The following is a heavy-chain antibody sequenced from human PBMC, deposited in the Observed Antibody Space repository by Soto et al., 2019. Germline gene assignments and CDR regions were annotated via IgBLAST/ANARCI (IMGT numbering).Heavy chain of an antibody. CDR1: GGSISSSY. J-gene: IGHJ4*02. CDR3: ARLGSIAADDFDY. CDR2: IYHSGST. Sequence: QVQLQESGPGLVKPSETLSLTCTVSGGSISSSYWSWIRQPPGKGLEWTGYIYHSGSTNYNPSLKSRVTISVDTSKNQFSLKLSSVTAADTAVYYCARLGSIAADDFDYWGQGTLVTFSS. V-gene: IGHV4-59*08. D-gene: IGHD6-25*01.